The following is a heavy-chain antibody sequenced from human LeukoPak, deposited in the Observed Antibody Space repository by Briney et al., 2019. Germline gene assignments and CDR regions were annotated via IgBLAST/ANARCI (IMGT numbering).Heavy chain of an antibody. CDR3: ARDKAHYYGSGYYGIDY. CDR1: GFTFSRYE. V-gene: IGHV3-48*03. J-gene: IGHJ4*02. Sequence: GGSLRLSCAASGFTFSRYEMNWVRQAPGKGPEWVSYISSGGSTIYYADSVKGRFTISRDNAKNSLYLQMNSLRAEDTAVYYCARDKAHYYGSGYYGIDYWGQGILVTVSS. D-gene: IGHD3-10*01. CDR2: ISSGGSTI.